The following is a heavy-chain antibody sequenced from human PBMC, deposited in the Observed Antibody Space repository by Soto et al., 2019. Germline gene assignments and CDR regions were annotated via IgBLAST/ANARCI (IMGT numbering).Heavy chain of an antibody. CDR3: ARGLTTGSHYSGGWYYFDS. CDR2: INHSGSA. D-gene: IGHD4-17*01. J-gene: IGHJ4*02. CDR1: GESFSGHI. V-gene: IGHV4-34*01. Sequence: QVQLQQSGAGLLKPSETLSLTCAVYGESFSGHIWTWIRQTPGKGLQWSGQINHSGSASYNPSLKSRVTISVHTSNSQFSLELSSVTAAYTAVYYCARGLTTGSHYSGGWYYFDSWGQGTQVTVSS.